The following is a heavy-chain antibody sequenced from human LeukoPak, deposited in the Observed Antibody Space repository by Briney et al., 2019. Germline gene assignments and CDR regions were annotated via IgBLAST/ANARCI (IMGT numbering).Heavy chain of an antibody. D-gene: IGHD3/OR15-3a*01. V-gene: IGHV1-69*13. CDR1: GGTFGGYG. J-gene: IGHJ4*02. Sequence: GASVEVSCKASGGTFGGYGISWVRLAPEQGLEWMGGIIPIFDSPNYAQKFLGRLSITADESTGTAYMELSSLKSDDTAMYYCARWGHSTLDYYFDYWGQGTLVTVSS. CDR3: ARWGHSTLDYYFDY. CDR2: IIPIFDSP.